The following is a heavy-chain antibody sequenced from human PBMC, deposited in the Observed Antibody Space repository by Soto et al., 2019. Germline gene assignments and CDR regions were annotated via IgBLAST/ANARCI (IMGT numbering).Heavy chain of an antibody. CDR2: FDPEDGET. D-gene: IGHD3-10*01. CDR3: ATDKSSITMGRGVMPNYYYGMDV. Sequence: ASVKVSCKVPGYTLTELSMHWVRQAPGKGLEWMGGFDPEDGETIYAQKFQGRVTMTEDTSTDTAYMELSSLRSEDTAVYYCATDKSSITMGRGVMPNYYYGMDVWGKGTTVTVDS. J-gene: IGHJ6*04. V-gene: IGHV1-24*01. CDR1: GYTLTELS.